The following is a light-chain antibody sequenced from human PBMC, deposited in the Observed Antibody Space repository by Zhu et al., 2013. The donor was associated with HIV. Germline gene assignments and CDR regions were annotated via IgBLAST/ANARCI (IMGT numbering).Light chain of an antibody. Sequence: DIQMTQSPSSVSASVGDRVTITCRASQGISSWLAWYQQKPGKAPELLIYAASSLQSGVPLRFRGSGSGTEFTLTISSLHPDDFATYYCQQYNSYSGTFGQGTKVEIK. J-gene: IGKJ1*01. V-gene: IGKV1D-16*01. CDR3: QQYNSYSGT. CDR2: AAS. CDR1: QGISSW.